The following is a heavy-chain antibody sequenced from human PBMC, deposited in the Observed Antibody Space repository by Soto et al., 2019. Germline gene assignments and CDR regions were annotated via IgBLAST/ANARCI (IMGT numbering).Heavy chain of an antibody. D-gene: IGHD3-10*01. J-gene: IGHJ4*02. V-gene: IGHV3-73*02. CDR3: TRHGTYYYGPVDY. CDR1: GFTFSGSA. Sequence: EVQLVESGGGLVQPGGSLKLSCAASGFTFSGSAMHWVRQASGKGLEWVGRIRSKANSYATAYSASVKGRFTISRDDSKHTAYLQMNSLKTEDTAVYYSTRHGTYYYGPVDYWGQGTLVTVSS. CDR2: IRSKANSYAT.